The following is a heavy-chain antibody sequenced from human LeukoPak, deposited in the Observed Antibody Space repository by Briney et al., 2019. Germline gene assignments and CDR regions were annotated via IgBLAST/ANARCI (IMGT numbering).Heavy chain of an antibody. CDR2: MNPNSGNT. CDR3: ARWGSIAVAVLGY. CDR1: AYTFTSYD. Sequence: ASVKVSCKASAYTFTSYDINWVRQATGQGLEWMGWMNPNSGNTGYAQKFQGRVTMTRNTSISTAYMELSSLRSEDTAVYYCARWGSIAVAVLGYWGQGTLVTVSS. V-gene: IGHV1-8*01. D-gene: IGHD6-19*01. J-gene: IGHJ4*02.